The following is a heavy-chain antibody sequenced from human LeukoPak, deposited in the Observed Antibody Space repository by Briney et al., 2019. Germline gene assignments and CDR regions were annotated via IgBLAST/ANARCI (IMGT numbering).Heavy chain of an antibody. CDR3: AIVVRGAFDI. CDR2: IIPIFGTA. Sequence: VASVKVSCKASGYTFTSYDINWVGQAPGQGLEWMGGIIPIFGTANYAQKFQGRVTITTDESTSTAYMELSSLRSEDTAVYYCAIVVRGAFDIWGQGTMVTVSS. D-gene: IGHD3-10*01. V-gene: IGHV1-69*05. J-gene: IGHJ3*02. CDR1: GYTFTSYD.